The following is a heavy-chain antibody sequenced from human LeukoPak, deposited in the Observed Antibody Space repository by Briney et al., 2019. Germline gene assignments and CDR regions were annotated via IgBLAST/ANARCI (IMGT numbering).Heavy chain of an antibody. D-gene: IGHD4-17*01. V-gene: IGHV1-46*01. J-gene: IGHJ4*02. Sequence: ASVKVSCKASGYTFTSYYMHWVGQAPGQGLEWMGIINPSGGSTSHAQKFQGRVTMTRDTSTSTVYMELSSLRSEDTAVYYCASWTTVTTERYFDYWGQGTLVTVSS. CDR3: ASWTTVTTERYFDY. CDR1: GYTFTSYY. CDR2: INPSGGST.